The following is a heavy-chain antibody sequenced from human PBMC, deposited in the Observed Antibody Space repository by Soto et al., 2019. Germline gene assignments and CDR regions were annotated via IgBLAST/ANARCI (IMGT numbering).Heavy chain of an antibody. CDR1: GFTFSSYD. V-gene: IGHV3-13*01. CDR2: IGTAGDT. J-gene: IGHJ3*02. Sequence: PXGSLRLSCAAFGFTFSSYDMHWVRQATGKGLEWVSAIGTAGDTYYPGSVKGRFTISRENAKNSLYLQMNSLRAGDTAVYYCARVSSATDAFDIWGQGTMVTVSS. CDR3: ARVSSATDAFDI.